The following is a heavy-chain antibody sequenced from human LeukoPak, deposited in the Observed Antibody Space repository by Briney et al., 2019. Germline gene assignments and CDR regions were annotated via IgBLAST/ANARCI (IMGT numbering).Heavy chain of an antibody. CDR1: GYTFTGYY. J-gene: IGHJ6*03. V-gene: IGHV1-2*02. D-gene: IGHD2-15*01. CDR3: ASSPPYCSGGSCYSNKVNYYYYYYMDV. Sequence: GASVKVSCKASGYTFTGYYMHWVRQAPGQGLEWMGWINPNSGGTNYAQKFQGRVTMTSDRSISTAYMELSSLRSEDTAVYYCASSPPYCSGGSCYSNKVNYYYYYYMDVWGKGTTVTVSS. CDR2: INPNSGGT.